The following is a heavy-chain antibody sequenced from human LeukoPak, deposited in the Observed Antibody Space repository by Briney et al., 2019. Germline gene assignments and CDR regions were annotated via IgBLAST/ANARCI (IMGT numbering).Heavy chain of an antibody. CDR3: ARYYDYVWGTRNAFDI. Sequence: GESLKISCKGSGYSFTSYWIGWVRQMPGKGLEWMGIIYPGDSDTRYRPSFQGQVTISADKSSSTAYLQWSSLKASETAMYYCARYYDYVWGTRNAFDIWGQGTMVTVSS. J-gene: IGHJ3*02. D-gene: IGHD3-16*01. CDR1: GYSFTSYW. CDR2: IYPGDSDT. V-gene: IGHV5-51*01.